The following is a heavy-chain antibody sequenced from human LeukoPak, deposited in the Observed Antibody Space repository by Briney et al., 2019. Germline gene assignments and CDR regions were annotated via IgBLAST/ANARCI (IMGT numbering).Heavy chain of an antibody. D-gene: IGHD6-13*01. CDR2: IYTSGST. Sequence: SQTLSLTCTVSGGSISSGSDYWSWIRQPAGKGLEWIGRIYTSGSTNYNPSLKSRVTISVDTSKNQFSLKLSSVTAADTAVYYCAREGGYSSSWYNYYYYYMDVWGKGTTVTISS. CDR1: GGSISSGSDY. CDR3: AREGGYSSSWYNYYYYYMDV. J-gene: IGHJ6*03. V-gene: IGHV4-61*02.